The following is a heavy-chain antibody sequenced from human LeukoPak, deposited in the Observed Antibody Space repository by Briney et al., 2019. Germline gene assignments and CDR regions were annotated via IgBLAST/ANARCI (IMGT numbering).Heavy chain of an antibody. Sequence: ASVKVSCKVSGYTLTELSMHWVRQAPGKGLEWMGGFDPEDGETIYAQKFQGRVTMTEDTSTDTAYMELSSLRSEDTAVYYCATVHLLLGYYYMDVWGKRTPVTVSS. CDR2: FDPEDGET. CDR1: GYTLTELS. D-gene: IGHD2/OR15-2a*01. V-gene: IGHV1-24*01. CDR3: ATVHLLLGYYYMDV. J-gene: IGHJ6*03.